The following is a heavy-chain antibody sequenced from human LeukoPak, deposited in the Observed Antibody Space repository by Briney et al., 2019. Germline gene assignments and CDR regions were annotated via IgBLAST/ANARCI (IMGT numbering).Heavy chain of an antibody. Sequence: PGRSLRLSCAASGFTFSSYGMHWVRQAPGKGLEWVAVISYDGSNKYYADSVKGRFTISRDNSKNTLYLLMNSLRAEDTAVYYCARDSVRCSGGSCYSLGWYFDLWGRGTLVTVSS. J-gene: IGHJ2*01. D-gene: IGHD2-15*01. CDR1: GFTFSSYG. CDR2: ISYDGSNK. V-gene: IGHV3-30-3*01. CDR3: ARDSVRCSGGSCYSLGWYFDL.